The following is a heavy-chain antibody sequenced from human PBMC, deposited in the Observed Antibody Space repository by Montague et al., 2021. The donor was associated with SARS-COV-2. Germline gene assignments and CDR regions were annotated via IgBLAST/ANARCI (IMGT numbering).Heavy chain of an antibody. CDR1: GDSVSSNNAA. D-gene: IGHD1-26*01. J-gene: IGHJ3*02. CDR3: ARYSYSGTYFGLNDAFDI. Sequence: CAISGDSVSSNNAAWNWIRQSPSRGLEWLGRTCYRSEWYLDYAISPRGRITINPDTSKNQFSLQLDSVTLDDTAVYYCARYSYSGTYFGLNDAFDIWGQGTLVTVSS. CDR2: TCYRSEWYL. V-gene: IGHV6-1*01.